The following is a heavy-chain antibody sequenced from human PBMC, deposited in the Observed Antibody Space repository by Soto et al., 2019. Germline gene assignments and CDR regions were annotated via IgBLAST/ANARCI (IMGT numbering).Heavy chain of an antibody. Sequence: QVQLVESGGGVVQPGRSLRLSCAASGFTFSSYAMHWVRQAPGKGLEWVAVISYDGSNKYYADSVKGRFTISRDNSKNTLYRQMNSLRAEDTAVYYCARGAVPIAPLTEYFQHWGQGTLVTVSS. CDR1: GFTFSSYA. D-gene: IGHD4-17*01. V-gene: IGHV3-30-3*01. CDR2: ISYDGSNK. J-gene: IGHJ1*01. CDR3: ARGAVPIAPLTEYFQH.